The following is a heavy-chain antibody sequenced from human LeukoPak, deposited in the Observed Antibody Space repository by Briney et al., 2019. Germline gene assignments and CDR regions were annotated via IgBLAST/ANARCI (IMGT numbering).Heavy chain of an antibody. J-gene: IGHJ4*02. D-gene: IGHD5-12*01. CDR2: IIPIFGTA. V-gene: IGHV1-69*13. CDR1: GGTFSIYH. Sequence: GASVKVSCKASGGTFSIYHINWVRQAPGQGLEWMGGIIPIFGTAKYAQKFQDRVTITADESTSTAYMELSSLRSEDTAVYYCAVDSGYDHYFDYWGQGTLVTVSS. CDR3: AVDSGYDHYFDY.